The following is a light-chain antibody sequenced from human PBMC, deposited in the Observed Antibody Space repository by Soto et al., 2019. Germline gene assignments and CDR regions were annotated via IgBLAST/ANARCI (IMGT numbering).Light chain of an antibody. J-gene: IGKJ3*01. CDR2: YTS. CDR3: QQYNNWPPGAT. Sequence: DIVMTQSPATLSVSPGERVTLSCRASRTVSTNLAWYQQKPGQAPRLLIYYTSTRATGIPARFSGSGSDKEFTLTISSLQSEDSAGYYCQQYNNWPPGATFGPGTKVEIK. V-gene: IGKV3-15*01. CDR1: RTVSTN.